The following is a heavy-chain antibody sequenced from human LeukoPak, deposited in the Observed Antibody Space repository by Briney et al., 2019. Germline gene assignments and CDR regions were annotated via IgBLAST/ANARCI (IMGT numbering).Heavy chain of an antibody. CDR3: ASSLARDTWSSGSCSVDY. D-gene: IGHD3-10*01. J-gene: IGHJ4*02. CDR2: IYPGDSDT. CDR1: GYSFTSYW. V-gene: IGHV5-51*01. Sequence: GESLKISCKGSGYSFTSYWIGWVRQMPGKGLEWMGIIYPGDSDTRYSPSFQGQVTISADKSISTAYLQWSSLKASDTAMYYCASSLARDTWSSGSCSVDYWGQGTLVTVSS.